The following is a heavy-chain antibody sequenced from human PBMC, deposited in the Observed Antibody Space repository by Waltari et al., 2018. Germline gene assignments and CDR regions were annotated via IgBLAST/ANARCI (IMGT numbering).Heavy chain of an antibody. V-gene: IGHV1-69*12. CDR2: LIPSFVEP. Sequence: QVHLVQSGAEVKKPGSSVKVSCKASGGTFGRYAITWVRQAPGQGLEWMGGLIPSFVEPNYAQRFQGRVTITADESTSTVYMELSSLKSEDTALYFCARRQLGGPLDPWGQGTLVTVSS. D-gene: IGHD1-1*01. J-gene: IGHJ5*02. CDR3: ARRQLGGPLDP. CDR1: GGTFGRYA.